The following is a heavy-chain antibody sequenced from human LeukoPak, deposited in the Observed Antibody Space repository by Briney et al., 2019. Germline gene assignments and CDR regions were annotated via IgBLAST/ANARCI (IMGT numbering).Heavy chain of an antibody. CDR2: ISYDGSNK. Sequence: GGSLRLSCAASGFTFSSYAMHWVRQAPGKGLEWVAVISYDGSNKYYADSVKGRFTISRDNSKNTLYLQMNSLRAEDTAVYYCARTDFLSPRGGVMDVWGKGTTVTVSS. J-gene: IGHJ6*04. V-gene: IGHV3-30*14. CDR1: GFTFSSYA. CDR3: ARTDFLSPRGGVMDV. D-gene: IGHD2-15*01.